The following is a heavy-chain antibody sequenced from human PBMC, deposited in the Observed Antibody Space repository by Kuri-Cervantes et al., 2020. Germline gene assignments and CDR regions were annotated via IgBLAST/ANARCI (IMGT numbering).Heavy chain of an antibody. Sequence: LSLTCAASEFTFSNYSMNWVRQAPGKGLEWVSYISSTSNTIYYADSVKGRFTISRDNSKNTLYLQMNSLRAEDTAVYYCARSYYDFWSGYYMDAFDIWGQGTMVTDSS. CDR2: ISSTSNTI. V-gene: IGHV3-48*01. CDR1: EFTFSNYS. J-gene: IGHJ3*02. CDR3: ARSYYDFWSGYYMDAFDI. D-gene: IGHD3-3*01.